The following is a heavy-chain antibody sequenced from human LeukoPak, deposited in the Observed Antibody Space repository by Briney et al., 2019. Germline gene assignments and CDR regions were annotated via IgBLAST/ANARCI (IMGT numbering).Heavy chain of an antibody. J-gene: IGHJ4*02. D-gene: IGHD3/OR15-3a*01. CDR1: GFTFRSYE. CDR2: ISSGGANT. Sequence: GGSLRLSCVASGFTFRSYEMNWVRQAPGKGLEWVSYISSGGANTYYRDSVKGRFTISRDDAKNSLYLQMDSLRAEDTAVYYCARGFGPCDYWGQGTLVTVSS. V-gene: IGHV3-48*03. CDR3: ARGFGPCDY.